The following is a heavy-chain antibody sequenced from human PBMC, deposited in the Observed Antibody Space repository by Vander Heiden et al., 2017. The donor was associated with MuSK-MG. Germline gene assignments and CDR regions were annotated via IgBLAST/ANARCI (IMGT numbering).Heavy chain of an antibody. J-gene: IGHJ2*01. CDR2: VSYSGTT. CDR1: GDSIRSLPNF. CDR3: VRHLPHIEFSFWYFDV. D-gene: IGHD2-15*01. Sequence: QMQLQESGPGLLKPSETLSLTCSVSGDSIRSLPNFWGWVRQPPGKGLEWLASVSYSGTTHYNSSVETRATVSIDTSKNQIFLRLTSVTAADSATYYCVRHLPHIEFSFWYFDVWGRGAQVTVSS. V-gene: IGHV4-39*01.